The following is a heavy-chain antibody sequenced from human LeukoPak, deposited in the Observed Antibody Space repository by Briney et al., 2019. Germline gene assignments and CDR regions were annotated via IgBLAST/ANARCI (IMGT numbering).Heavy chain of an antibody. CDR3: ARDSSGWLDY. V-gene: IGHV3-7*05. D-gene: IGHD6-19*01. Sequence: PGGSLRLSCVVSGFTFSSYWMNWVRQAPGKGLEWVANIKQDGSQKNYVDSVKGRFTISRDSAKNTLYLQMNSLRAEDTAVYYCARDSSGWLDYWGQGTLVTVSS. CDR2: IKQDGSQK. J-gene: IGHJ4*02. CDR1: GFTFSSYW.